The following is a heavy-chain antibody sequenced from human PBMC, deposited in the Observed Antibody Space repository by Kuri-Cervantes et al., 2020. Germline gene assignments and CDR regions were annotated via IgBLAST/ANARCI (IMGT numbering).Heavy chain of an antibody. CDR2: IIPILGIA. CDR1: GGTFSSYT. CDR3: ASSAFPAAGPHYYYYDMDV. J-gene: IGHJ6*02. D-gene: IGHD6-13*01. V-gene: IGHV1-69*02. Sequence: SVKVSCKASGGTFSSYTISWVRQAPGQGLEWMGRIIPILGIANYAQKFQGRVTITADESTSTAYMELSSLRSEDTAVYYCASSAFPAAGPHYYYYDMDVWGQGTTVTVSS.